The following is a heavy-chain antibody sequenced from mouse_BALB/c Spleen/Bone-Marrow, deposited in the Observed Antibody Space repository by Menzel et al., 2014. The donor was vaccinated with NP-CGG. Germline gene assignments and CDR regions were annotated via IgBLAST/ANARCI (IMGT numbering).Heavy chain of an antibody. CDR2: ILPGSGST. CDR3: ARFYYYGSSYYFDY. CDR1: GYTFSSYW. J-gene: IGHJ2*01. Sequence: VQLQQSGAELMKPGASVKIPCKATGYTFSSYWIEWVKRRPGHGLEWIGEILPGSGSTNYNEKFKGKATFTADTSSNTAYMQLSSLTSEDSAVYYCARFYYYGSSYYFDYWGQGTTLTVSS. D-gene: IGHD1-1*01. V-gene: IGHV1-9*01.